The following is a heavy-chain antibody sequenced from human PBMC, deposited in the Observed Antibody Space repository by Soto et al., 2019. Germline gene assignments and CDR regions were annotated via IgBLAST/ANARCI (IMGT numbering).Heavy chain of an antibody. D-gene: IGHD2-15*01. J-gene: IGHJ4*02. V-gene: IGHV4-39*01. CDR2: IYYSGST. CDR1: GGSISSSSYY. CDR3: ARQGGVVVVAATPVLFDY. Sequence: PSETLSLTCTVSGGSISSSSYYWGWIRQPPGKVLEWIGSIYYSGSTYYNPSLKSRVTISVDTSKNQFSLKLSSVTAADTAVYYCARQGGVVVVAATPVLFDYWGQGTLVTVSS.